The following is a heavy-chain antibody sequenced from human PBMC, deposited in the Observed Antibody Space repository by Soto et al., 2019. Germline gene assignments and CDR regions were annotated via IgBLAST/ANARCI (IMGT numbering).Heavy chain of an antibody. CDR1: AFPSSSYS. J-gene: IGHJ4*02. Sequence: GGSLRRSWAPSAFPSSSYSISWVRQAPGNDLEWVSGFRSGGDDDTTYYADSVRGRFTISRDNSKTTLIVLMHSLRDEDTAIYYCAKKGSSGSGSQFFDYWGQGTLVTV. D-gene: IGHD3-10*01. CDR3: AKKGSSGSGSQFFDY. CDR2: FRSGGDDDTT. V-gene: IGHV3-23*01.